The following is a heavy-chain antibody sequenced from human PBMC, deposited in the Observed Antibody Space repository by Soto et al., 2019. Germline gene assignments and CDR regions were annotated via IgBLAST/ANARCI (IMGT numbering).Heavy chain of an antibody. Sequence: LLQLRSLSLTCAVYGGSFSGYYWSWIRQPPGKGLEWIGEINHSGSTNYNPSLKSRVTISVDTSKNQFSLKLSSVTAADTAVYYCARSWGSYRYRWFDPWGQGTLVTVSS. CDR2: INHSGST. J-gene: IGHJ5*02. V-gene: IGHV4-34*01. CDR3: ARSWGSYRYRWFDP. D-gene: IGHD3-16*02. CDR1: GGSFSGYY.